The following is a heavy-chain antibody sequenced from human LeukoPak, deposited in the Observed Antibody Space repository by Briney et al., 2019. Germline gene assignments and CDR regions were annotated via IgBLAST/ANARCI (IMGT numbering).Heavy chain of an antibody. Sequence: GGSLRLSCAASGFTFSNYAMNWVRQAPGKGLEWVSGISGSGYSTYYADPVKGRFTISRDNSKNTLYLQMDSLRAEDTAVYYCAKDLVDGDYVWGQGTLVTVSS. CDR2: ISGSGYST. D-gene: IGHD4-17*01. V-gene: IGHV3-23*01. CDR3: AKDLVDGDYV. CDR1: GFTFSNYA. J-gene: IGHJ4*02.